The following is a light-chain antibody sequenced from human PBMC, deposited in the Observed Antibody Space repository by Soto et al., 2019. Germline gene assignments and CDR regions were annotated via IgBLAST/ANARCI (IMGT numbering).Light chain of an antibody. V-gene: IGKV4-1*01. J-gene: IGKJ2*01. CDR3: QQYYSSPRT. CDR2: WAS. CDR1: QSVLYSSTNKNY. Sequence: DIVMTQSPDSLAVSLGERATINCKSSQSVLYSSTNKNYLAWYQQKAGQPPKLLIYWASTRESGVPDRIIGSGSGTDFTLTISSLQAEDVAVYYCQQYYSSPRTFGQGTKLEIK.